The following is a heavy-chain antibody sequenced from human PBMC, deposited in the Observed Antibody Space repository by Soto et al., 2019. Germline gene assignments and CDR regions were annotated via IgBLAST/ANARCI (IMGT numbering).Heavy chain of an antibody. CDR3: ASTTVTTDYYGMDV. CDR1: GSTLTGSK. Sequence: QVQLVQSGAEVKKPGPSVKVPGRHPGSTLTGSKLPGGQKPLGKGLEWLGIISPIGGGTSYAQKFQGRVTMTRDTSTSTVYMELSSLRSEDTAVYYCASTTVTTDYYGMDVWGQGTTVTVSS. J-gene: IGHJ6*02. CDR2: ISPIGGGT. V-gene: IGHV1-46*01. D-gene: IGHD4-17*01.